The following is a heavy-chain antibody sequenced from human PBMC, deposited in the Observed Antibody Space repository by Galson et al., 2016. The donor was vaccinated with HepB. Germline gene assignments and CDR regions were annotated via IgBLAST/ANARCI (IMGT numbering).Heavy chain of an antibody. J-gene: IGHJ4*02. Sequence: SLRLSCAASGFSFSTHSMDWVRQAPGKGLEWVSSISSSSSYISYADSVKGRFTISRDNAKNSLYLQLNSLRAEDTAVYYCARERHDFGDYGVDYWGQGTLVTVSS. CDR3: ARERHDFGDYGVDY. D-gene: IGHD4-17*01. V-gene: IGHV3-21*01. CDR1: GFSFSTHS. CDR2: ISSSSSYI.